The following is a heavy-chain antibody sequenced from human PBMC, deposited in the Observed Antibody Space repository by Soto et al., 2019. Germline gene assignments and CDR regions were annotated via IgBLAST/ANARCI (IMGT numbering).Heavy chain of an antibody. CDR2: ISYDGSNK. V-gene: IGHV3-30-3*01. J-gene: IGHJ4*02. D-gene: IGHD5-12*01. CDR3: ARDAGYRGYDSLEY. CDR1: GFTFSSYA. Sequence: QVQLVESGGGAVQPGRSLRLSCAASGFTFSSYAMHWVRQAPGKGLEWVALISYDGSNKYYADSVKGRFTISRDNSKNTLYLQMNSLRVEDTAVYYCARDAGYRGYDSLEYWGQGTLVTVPS.